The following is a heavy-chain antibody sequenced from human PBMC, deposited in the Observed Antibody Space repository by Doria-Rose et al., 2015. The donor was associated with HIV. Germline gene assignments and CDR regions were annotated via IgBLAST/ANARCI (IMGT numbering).Heavy chain of an antibody. V-gene: IGHV2-26*01. CDR2: IFSDDER. CDR3: ARIKSSRWYHKYYFDF. J-gene: IGHJ4*02. D-gene: IGHD6-13*01. Sequence: QITLKESGPVLVKPTETLTLTCTVSGVSLSSPGMGVSWIRQPPGKALEWLANIFSDDERSYKTSLKSRLTISRGTSKSQVVLTMTDMDPVDTATYYCARIKSSRWYHKYYFDFRGRGTLVIVSA. CDR1: GVSLSSPGMG.